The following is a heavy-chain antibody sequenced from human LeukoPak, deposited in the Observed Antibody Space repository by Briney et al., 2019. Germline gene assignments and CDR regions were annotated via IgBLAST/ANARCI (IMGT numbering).Heavy chain of an antibody. CDR3: AKDMGYSYGWKLDY. V-gene: IGHV3-30*18. D-gene: IGHD5-18*01. CDR1: GFIFSSHG. CDR2: ISYDGSNK. Sequence: GGSLRLSCAASGFIFSSHGMNWVRQAPGKGLEWVAVISYDGSNKYYADSVKGRFTISRDNSKNTLYLQMNSLRAEDTAVYYCAKDMGYSYGWKLDYWGQGTLVTVSS. J-gene: IGHJ4*02.